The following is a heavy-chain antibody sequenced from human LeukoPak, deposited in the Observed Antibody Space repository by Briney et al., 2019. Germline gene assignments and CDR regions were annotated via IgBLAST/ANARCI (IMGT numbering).Heavy chain of an antibody. D-gene: IGHD3-22*01. CDR3: ARDYYYDSRGAFDI. CDR1: GFTFSSYG. Sequence: GGSLRLSCAASGFTFSSYGMHWVRQAPGKGLEWVAVISYDGSNKYYADSVKGRFTISRDNSKNTLYLQMSSLRAEDTAVYYCARDYYYDSRGAFDIWGQGTMVTVSS. V-gene: IGHV3-30*03. J-gene: IGHJ3*02. CDR2: ISYDGSNK.